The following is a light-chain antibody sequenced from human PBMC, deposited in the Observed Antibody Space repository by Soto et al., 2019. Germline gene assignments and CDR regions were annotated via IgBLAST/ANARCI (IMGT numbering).Light chain of an antibody. J-gene: IGLJ2*01. Sequence: QSVPTQPPSASGSPGQSVTISCTGTSSDVGGYNYVSWYQQHPGKAPKLMISEVSKRPSGIPDRFSGSKSGNTASLTVSGLQAEDEADYYCSSFAGNNNLVFGGGTKLTVL. CDR2: EVS. V-gene: IGLV2-8*01. CDR3: SSFAGNNNLV. CDR1: SSDVGGYNY.